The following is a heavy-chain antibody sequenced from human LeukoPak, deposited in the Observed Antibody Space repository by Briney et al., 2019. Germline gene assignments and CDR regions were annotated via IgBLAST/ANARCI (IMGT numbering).Heavy chain of an antibody. Sequence: PETSSLTCAVYGGSFSGYYWTWICQPPRKGLEWIGEINDSGSTSFTTSLKSRVTISVHTSKNQLSLKLSSVTAADTAVYYCARRGYFDYWGQGTLVTVSS. CDR2: INDSGST. D-gene: IGHD3-16*01. J-gene: IGHJ4*02. CDR3: ARRGYFDY. CDR1: GGSFSGYY. V-gene: IGHV4-34*01.